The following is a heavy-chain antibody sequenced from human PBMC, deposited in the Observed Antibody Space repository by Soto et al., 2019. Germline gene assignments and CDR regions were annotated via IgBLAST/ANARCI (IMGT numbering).Heavy chain of an antibody. CDR3: AKAGAYCGGDCLAGWYFDL. Sequence: GGSLRLSCAASGFTFSSYAMSWVRQAPGKGLEWVSAISGSGGSTYYADSVKGRFTISRDNSKNTLYLQMNSLRAEDTAVYYCAKAGAYCGGDCLAGWYFDLWGRGTLVTVSS. J-gene: IGHJ2*01. CDR1: GFTFSSYA. D-gene: IGHD2-21*02. CDR2: ISGSGGST. V-gene: IGHV3-23*01.